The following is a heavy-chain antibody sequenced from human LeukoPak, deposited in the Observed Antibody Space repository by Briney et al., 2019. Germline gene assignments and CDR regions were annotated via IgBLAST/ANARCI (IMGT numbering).Heavy chain of an antibody. J-gene: IGHJ5*02. D-gene: IGHD3-3*01. V-gene: IGHV1-69*13. CDR3: ARAPGITIFGVVNPNWFDP. Sequence: GASVTVSCKASGGTFSSYAISWVRQAPGQGLEWMGGIIPIFGTANYAQKFQGRVTITADESTSTAYMELSSLRSEDTAVYYCARAPGITIFGVVNPNWFDPWGQGTLVTVSS. CDR1: GGTFSSYA. CDR2: IIPIFGTA.